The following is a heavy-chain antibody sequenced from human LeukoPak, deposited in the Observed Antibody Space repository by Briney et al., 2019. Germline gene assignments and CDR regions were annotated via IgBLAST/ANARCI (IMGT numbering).Heavy chain of an antibody. CDR2: IYSGGST. Sequence: GGSLRPSCAASGFTVSSNYMSWVRQAPGKGLEWVSVIYSGGSTYYADSVKGRFTISRDNSKNTLYLQMNSLRAEDTAVYYCARDGVPYYYYGMDAWGQGTTVTVSS. D-gene: IGHD3-16*01. V-gene: IGHV3-66*01. J-gene: IGHJ6*02. CDR1: GFTVSSNY. CDR3: ARDGVPYYYYGMDA.